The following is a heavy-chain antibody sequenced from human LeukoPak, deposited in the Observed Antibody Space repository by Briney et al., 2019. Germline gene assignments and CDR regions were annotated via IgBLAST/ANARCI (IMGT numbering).Heavy chain of an antibody. J-gene: IGHJ4*02. CDR1: AFTLRSNA. Sequence: GGSLRLFCAASAFTLRSNAMSSARHPPRQGMEWVSCISGVGGSTHSADSVKGRFTISRDNSKNTLYLQMNSQRAEDTAVYYCAKEIKFRAAAGDYFDYWGQGTLVTVSS. CDR2: ISGVGGST. V-gene: IGHV3-23*01. D-gene: IGHD6-13*01. CDR3: AKEIKFRAAAGDYFDY.